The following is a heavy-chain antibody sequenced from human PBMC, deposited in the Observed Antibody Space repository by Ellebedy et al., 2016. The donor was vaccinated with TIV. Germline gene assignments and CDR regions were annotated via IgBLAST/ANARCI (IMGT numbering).Heavy chain of an antibody. CDR3: ARNVLIFTFDKWYSDL. V-gene: IGHV4-39*01. CDR2: VYYSGTT. D-gene: IGHD3/OR15-3a*01. CDR1: GGSLSSYPYY. Sequence: SETLSLTCTVSGGSLSSYPYYWGWIRQSPGKGLEWIGTVYYSGTTYYNSSLKSRVTISVDTSMNRFSLELNSVTAADTAVYYCARNVLIFTFDKWYSDLWGRGTLVTVSS. J-gene: IGHJ2*01.